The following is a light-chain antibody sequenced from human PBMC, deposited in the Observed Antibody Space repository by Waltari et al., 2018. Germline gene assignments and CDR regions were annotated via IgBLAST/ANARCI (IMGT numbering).Light chain of an antibody. CDR1: QSVKGT. V-gene: IGKV3-20*01. Sequence: ELVLTQSPDTLSLSPGESATLSCRASQSVKGTLAWYQQKPGQSPRLLIYCSSTRATGIPDRFSGSGFGTDFTLTISRLEPEDFAVYYCQHYVGLPVTFGQGTKVEIK. J-gene: IGKJ1*01. CDR3: QHYVGLPVT. CDR2: CSS.